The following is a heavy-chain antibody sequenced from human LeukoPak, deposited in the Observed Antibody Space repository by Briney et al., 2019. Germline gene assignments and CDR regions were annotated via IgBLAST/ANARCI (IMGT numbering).Heavy chain of an antibody. V-gene: IGHV4-34*01. CDR2: INHSGST. Sequence: SEILSLTCAVYGGSFSGYYWSWTRQPPGKGLEWIGEINHSGSTNYNPSLKSRVTISVDTSKNQFSLKLSSVTAADTAVYYCARDVVPAAISGGWFDPWGQGTLVTVSS. CDR1: GGSFSGYY. CDR3: ARDVVPAAISGGWFDP. J-gene: IGHJ5*02. D-gene: IGHD2-2*02.